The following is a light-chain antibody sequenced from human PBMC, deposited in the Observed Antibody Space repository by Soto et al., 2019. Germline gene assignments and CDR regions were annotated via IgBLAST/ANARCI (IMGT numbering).Light chain of an antibody. V-gene: IGLV2-8*01. Sequence: QSVLTQPPSASGSPGQSVTISCTGTSSDVGGYNYVSWYQHHPGKAPKLIIYEVYKRPSGVPDRFSGSKSGNTAALTVSGLQAEDEADYSCSSYVGTNRYVSGTGTNLTDL. CDR3: SSYVGTNRYV. CDR1: SSDVGGYNY. J-gene: IGLJ1*01. CDR2: EVY.